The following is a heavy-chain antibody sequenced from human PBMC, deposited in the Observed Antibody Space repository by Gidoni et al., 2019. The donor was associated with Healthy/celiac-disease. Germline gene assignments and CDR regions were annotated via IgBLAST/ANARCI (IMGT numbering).Heavy chain of an antibody. J-gene: IGHJ4*02. CDR2: IKSKTDGGTT. CDR3: TTEWFWDFWNPPLPFDY. Sequence: EVQLVASGGGLVKPGGSLRLSCAASGFTFSNALMSWVRQAPGKGLEWVGRIKSKTDGGTTDYAAPVKGRFTISRDDSKNTLYLQMNSLKTEDTAVYYCTTEWFWDFWNPPLPFDYWGQGTLVTVSS. V-gene: IGHV3-15*01. CDR1: GFTFSNAL. D-gene: IGHD3-3*01.